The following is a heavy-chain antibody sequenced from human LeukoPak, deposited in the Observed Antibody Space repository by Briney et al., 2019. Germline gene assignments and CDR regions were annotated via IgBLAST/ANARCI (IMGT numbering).Heavy chain of an antibody. V-gene: IGHV3-11*05. J-gene: IGHJ1*01. CDR2: ISSSSSYT. CDR3: ARDYGDYIKYFQY. CDR1: GFTFSDYY. D-gene: IGHD4-17*01. Sequence: GGSLRLSCAASGFTFSDYYMSWIRQAPGKGLEWVSYISSSSSYTDYADSVKGRFTISRDNAKNSLYLQMNSLRAEDTAVYYCARDYGDYIKYFQYWGQGTLVTVSS.